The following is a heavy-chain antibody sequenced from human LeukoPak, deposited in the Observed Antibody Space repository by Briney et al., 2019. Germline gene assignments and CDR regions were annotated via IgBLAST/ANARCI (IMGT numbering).Heavy chain of an antibody. V-gene: IGHV3-30*02. Sequence: GGSLRLSCAASGFTFSSYGIHWVRQAPGKGLEWVAFIRYDGSNKYYTDSVKGRFTISRDNSKNTLYLQMNSLRAEDTAVYYCARERSDFWSGYIGEYYYYYMDVWGKGTTVTVSS. J-gene: IGHJ6*03. CDR2: IRYDGSNK. D-gene: IGHD3-3*01. CDR3: ARERSDFWSGYIGEYYYYYMDV. CDR1: GFTFSSYG.